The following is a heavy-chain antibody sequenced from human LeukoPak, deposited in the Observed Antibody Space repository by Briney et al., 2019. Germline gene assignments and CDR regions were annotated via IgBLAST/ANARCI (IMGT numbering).Heavy chain of an antibody. Sequence: GGSLRLSCAASGFTFSSYSMNWVRQAPGKGLEWVSSISSSRSYIYYADSVKGRFTISRDNAKNSLYLQMNSLRAEDTAVYYCARFIAAPYYFDYWGRGTLVTVSS. V-gene: IGHV3-21*01. CDR1: GFTFSSYS. J-gene: IGHJ4*02. CDR3: ARFIAAPYYFDY. D-gene: IGHD6-13*01. CDR2: ISSSRSYI.